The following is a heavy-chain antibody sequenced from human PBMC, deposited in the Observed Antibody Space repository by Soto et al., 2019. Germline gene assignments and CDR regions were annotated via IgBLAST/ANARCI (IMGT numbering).Heavy chain of an antibody. CDR3: ARDGGPRTTRRFNP. D-gene: IGHD1-1*01. V-gene: IGHV6-1*01. J-gene: IGHJ5*02. CDR2: TYYYRSKWYN. Sequence: SQTLSLTCAISGDSVSSNSAAWNWIRQSPSRGLEWLGRTYYYRSKWYNDYALSVKSRITINPDTSKNQFSLQLNSVTPEDTAVYYCARDGGPRTTRRFNPWGRGTLVSVSS. CDR1: GDSVSSNSAA.